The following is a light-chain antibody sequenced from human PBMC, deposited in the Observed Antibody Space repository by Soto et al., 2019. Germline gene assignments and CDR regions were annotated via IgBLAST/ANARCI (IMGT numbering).Light chain of an antibody. Sequence: QSVLSQPPSASGSPGQSVTISCAGTNSDVVGHTFVSWYQQRPGEAPNLLIYEVIKRPPWVPHRFSASQSGNTASLTVSGLQSEDEAGYYCSSYTDSNIVRFGGGTKRTVL. CDR3: SSYTDSNIVR. CDR1: NSDVVGHTF. V-gene: IGLV2-8*01. J-gene: IGLJ2*01. CDR2: EVI.